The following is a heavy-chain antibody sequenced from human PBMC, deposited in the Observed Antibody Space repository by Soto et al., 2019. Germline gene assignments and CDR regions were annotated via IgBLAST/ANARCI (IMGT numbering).Heavy chain of an antibody. V-gene: IGHV5-51*01. D-gene: IGHD6-19*01. CDR2: IYPGDSDT. CDR3: ARIQQWMVGRVRGSFDY. J-gene: IGHJ4*02. CDR1: GYSFTSYL. Sequence: PGESLKISFKGSGYSFTSYLICWVRQMPVKGLEWMGIIYPGDSDTRYSPSFQGQVTISADKSISTAYLQWSSLKASDTAMYYCARIQQWMVGRVRGSFDYWGQGTLVTVSS.